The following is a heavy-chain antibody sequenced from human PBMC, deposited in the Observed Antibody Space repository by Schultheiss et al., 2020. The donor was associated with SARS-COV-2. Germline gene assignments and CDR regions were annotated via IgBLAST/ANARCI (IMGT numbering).Heavy chain of an antibody. J-gene: IGHJ6*02. Sequence: SETLSLTCTVSGGSINNGDYFWSWIRQPPGKALEWIGYIYYSGNTYYNPSLRSRISMSVDTSKNQFSLKLSSVTAADTAVYYCARGGSGSYWGDYYYYGMDVWGQGTTVTVSS. D-gene: IGHD1-26*01. CDR3: ARGGSGSYWGDYYYYGMDV. CDR1: GGSINNGDYF. CDR2: IYYSGNT. V-gene: IGHV4-30-4*01.